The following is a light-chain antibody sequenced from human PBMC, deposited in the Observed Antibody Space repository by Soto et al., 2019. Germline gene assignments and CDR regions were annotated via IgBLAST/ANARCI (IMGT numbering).Light chain of an antibody. CDR3: QQSNSITWT. Sequence: DIQMTQSPSSLSASLGDRVTIXXQASQNINNYLNWYQQKPGRAPKLXIYDASNLEAGVPSRFRGSGAGTDFTFTISRLQPEDIATYSCQQSNSITWTFGQGTKVDIK. CDR1: QNINNY. CDR2: DAS. J-gene: IGKJ1*01. V-gene: IGKV1-33*01.